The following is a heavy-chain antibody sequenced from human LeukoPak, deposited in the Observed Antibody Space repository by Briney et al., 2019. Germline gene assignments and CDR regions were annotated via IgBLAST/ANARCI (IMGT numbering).Heavy chain of an antibody. CDR1: GFTFSNYV. CDR3: ARDNNGDY. CDR2: ISDSGDDT. Sequence: GGSLRLSCTGSGFTFSNYVMSWVRQAPGKRLEWVSGISDSGDDTDYADSVKGRFTISRDDSKNTLYLQMNSLTPEDTAFYYCARDNNGDYWGQGTLVTVSA. V-gene: IGHV3-23*01. J-gene: IGHJ4*02. D-gene: IGHD2-8*01.